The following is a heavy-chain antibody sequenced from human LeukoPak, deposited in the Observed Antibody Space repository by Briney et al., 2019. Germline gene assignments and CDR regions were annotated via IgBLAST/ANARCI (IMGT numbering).Heavy chain of an antibody. V-gene: IGHV4-4*07. CDR3: ARSQARLGWFDP. CDR2: TYTSGTT. J-gene: IGHJ5*02. D-gene: IGHD6-19*01. CDR1: GGSISSYY. Sequence: SETLSLTCTVSGGSISSYYWSWIRQPAGKGLEWIGRTYTSGTTHYNPSLKSRVTMSVDTSKNQFSLKLSSVTAADTAVYYCARSQARLGWFDPWGQGALVTVSS.